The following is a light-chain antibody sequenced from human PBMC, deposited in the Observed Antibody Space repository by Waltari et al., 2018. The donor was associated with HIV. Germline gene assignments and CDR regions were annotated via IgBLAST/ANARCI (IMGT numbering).Light chain of an antibody. CDR1: SSNIRAGSD. V-gene: IGLV1-40*01. Sequence: QSVLTQPPSVSGAPGQRVTIPCTGSSSNIRAGSDVHWYQQAPGTAPKLLIYGNSNRPSGVPDLFSGSRAGTSASLAITGLQAEDEADYYCQSYDTSLSGNYVFGTGTKVTVL. J-gene: IGLJ1*01. CDR3: QSYDTSLSGNYV. CDR2: GNS.